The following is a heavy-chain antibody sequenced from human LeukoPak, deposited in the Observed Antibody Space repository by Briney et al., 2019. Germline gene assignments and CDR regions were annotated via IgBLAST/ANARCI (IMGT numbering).Heavy chain of an antibody. Sequence: GGSLRLSCAASVFTCSSYPMSGVRHAPGKGRECVSAIIGSGGSTYYADSVKGRFPISRDNSKNTLYLQMKSLRVEDTAVYYCAKVNTMVRGACIRGGGWFDPWGQGTLVTVSS. CDR1: VFTCSSYP. J-gene: IGHJ5*02. D-gene: IGHD3-10*01. CDR3: AKVNTMVRGACIRGGGWFDP. V-gene: IGHV3-23*01. CDR2: IIGSGGST.